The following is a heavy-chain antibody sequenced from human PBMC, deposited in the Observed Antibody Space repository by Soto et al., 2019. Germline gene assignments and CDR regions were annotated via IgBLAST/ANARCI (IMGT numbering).Heavy chain of an antibody. V-gene: IGHV1-69*02. CDR2: IIPILDVE. CDR1: GGTFSSST. D-gene: IGHD3-16*01. J-gene: IGHJ4*02. CDR3: ARSSYDTYAGSKNYFDY. Sequence: SVKVSCKASGGTFSSSTISWVRQAPGQGLEWMGRIIPILDVEKYTQRFQGRVTISADKSTSTAYMELSSLRSEDTAVYYCARSSYDTYAGSKNYFDYWGQGTLVTVSS.